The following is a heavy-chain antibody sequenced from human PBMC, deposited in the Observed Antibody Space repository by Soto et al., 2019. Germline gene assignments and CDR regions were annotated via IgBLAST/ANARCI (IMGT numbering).Heavy chain of an antibody. CDR3: ARDLTTVVTNGWFDP. D-gene: IGHD4-17*01. CDR1: GGSFSGYY. CDR2: IYHSGST. J-gene: IGHJ5*02. V-gene: IGHV4-34*01. Sequence: SETLSLTCAVYGGSFSGYYWTWIRQPPGTGLEWIGEIYHSGSTNYNPSLKSRVTISVDKSKNQFSLKLSSVTAADTAVYYCARDLTTVVTNGWFDPWGQGTLVTVSS.